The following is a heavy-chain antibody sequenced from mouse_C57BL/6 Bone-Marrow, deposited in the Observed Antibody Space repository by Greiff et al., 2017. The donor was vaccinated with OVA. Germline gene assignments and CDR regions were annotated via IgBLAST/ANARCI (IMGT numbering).Heavy chain of an antibody. D-gene: IGHD1-1*01. CDR1: GFNIKDDY. J-gene: IGHJ3*01. V-gene: IGHV14-4*01. CDR2: IDPENGDT. CDR3: TTGPTRAWFAY. Sequence: EVKLEESGAELVRPGASVKLSCTASGFNIKDDYMHWVKQRPEQGLEWIGWIDPENGDTEYASKFQGKATITADTSSNTAYLQLSSLTSEDTAVYYCTTGPTRAWFAYWGQGTLVTVSA.